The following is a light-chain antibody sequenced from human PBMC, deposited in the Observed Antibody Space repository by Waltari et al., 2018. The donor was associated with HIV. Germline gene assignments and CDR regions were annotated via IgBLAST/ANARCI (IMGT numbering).Light chain of an antibody. Sequence: QSALTQPPSASGSPGQSVTISCTGTSSDVGGSQFVSWYQQHPGKDPKVMIYEVTKRPSGVPDRFSGSRSGNTASLTVSGLQAEDEADYYCSSSVGSNNYVFGTGTKVTVL. V-gene: IGLV2-8*01. J-gene: IGLJ1*01. CDR1: SSDVGGSQF. CDR3: SSSVGSNNYV. CDR2: EVT.